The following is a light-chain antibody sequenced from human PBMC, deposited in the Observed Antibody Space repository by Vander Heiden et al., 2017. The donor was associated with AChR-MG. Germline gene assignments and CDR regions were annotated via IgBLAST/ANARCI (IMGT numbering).Light chain of an antibody. CDR1: SSNFGAGYD. CDR3: QSYDRSLYWV. J-gene: IGLJ3*02. Sequence: QSELTQPPSVSVAPGQRVTISCTGSSSNFGAGYDVHWYQLLPGTAPKLLIYGNNNRPSGVPDRFSGSKSGTSASLAITGLQAEDEADYYCQSYDRSLYWVFGGGTKLTVL. CDR2: GNN. V-gene: IGLV1-40*01.